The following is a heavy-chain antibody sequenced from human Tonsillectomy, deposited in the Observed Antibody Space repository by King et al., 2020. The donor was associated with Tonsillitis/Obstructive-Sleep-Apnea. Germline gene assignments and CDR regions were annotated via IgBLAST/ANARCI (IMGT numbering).Heavy chain of an antibody. CDR2: IYYSGST. Sequence: VQLQESGPGLVKPSETLSLTCTVSGGSVSSGSYYWSWIRPPPGKGLEWIGYIYYSGSTNYNPSLKSRVTISVDTSKNQFSLKLTSVTAADTAVYYCARVLTNYYYYYMDVWGKGTTVTVSS. J-gene: IGHJ6*03. V-gene: IGHV4-61*01. CDR3: ARVLTNYYYYYMDV. CDR1: GGSVSSGSYY.